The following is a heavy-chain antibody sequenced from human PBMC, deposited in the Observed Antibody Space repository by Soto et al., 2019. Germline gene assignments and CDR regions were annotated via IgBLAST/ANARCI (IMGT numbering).Heavy chain of an antibody. J-gene: IGHJ6*02. CDR2: ISPYSGNT. D-gene: IGHD6-19*01. Sequence: ASVKVSCKASGYIFVNYGIAWVRQAPGQGLEWMGWISPYSGNTHYASKVQGRLTMTTDTSTSTAYMDLGSLTSEDTAVYYCARELAVAGPYYYYGMDVWGQGTTVTVSS. V-gene: IGHV1-18*01. CDR3: ARELAVAGPYYYYGMDV. CDR1: GYIFVNYG.